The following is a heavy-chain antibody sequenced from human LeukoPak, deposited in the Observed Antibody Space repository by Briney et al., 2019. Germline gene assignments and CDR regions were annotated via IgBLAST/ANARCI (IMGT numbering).Heavy chain of an antibody. Sequence: PGRSLRLSCAASGFTFSSYGMHWVRQAPGKGLEWVAVISYDGSNKYYADSVKGRFTISRDNSKNTLYLQMNSLRAEDTAVYYCAREVGGSYRRSPNWFDPWGQGTLVTVSS. CDR3: AREVGGSYRRSPNWFDP. V-gene: IGHV3-30*03. CDR1: GFTFSSYG. J-gene: IGHJ5*02. CDR2: ISYDGSNK. D-gene: IGHD1-26*01.